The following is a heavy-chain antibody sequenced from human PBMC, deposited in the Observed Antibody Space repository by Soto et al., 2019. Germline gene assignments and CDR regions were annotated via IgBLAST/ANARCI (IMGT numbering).Heavy chain of an antibody. D-gene: IGHD6-19*01. J-gene: IGHJ3*02. V-gene: IGHV3-53*04. CDR2: IFTGGST. Sequence: GGSLRLSCAASGFTVSSNYMSWVRQAPGKGLEWVSVIFTGGSTYYADSVKGRFTISRHSSKNTVYLQMNSLRAEDTAVYYCARDRYSSGWLDAFDIWGQGTMVTVSS. CDR3: ARDRYSSGWLDAFDI. CDR1: GFTVSSNY.